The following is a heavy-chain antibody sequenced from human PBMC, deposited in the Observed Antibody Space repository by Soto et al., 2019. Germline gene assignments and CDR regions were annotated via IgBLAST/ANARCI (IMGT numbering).Heavy chain of an antibody. J-gene: IGHJ5*02. CDR2: IYTDGST. D-gene: IGHD3-16*01. V-gene: IGHV3-53*01. CDR1: GITVSSNY. Sequence: GGSLRLSCAASGITVSSNYMSWVRQAPGKGLEWVSVIYTDGSTYYADSVKGRFTISRDNSKNTLYLQMNSLRAEDTAVYYCVRLRGGWGSSFPYRARGSSDP. CDR3: VRLRGGWGSSFPYRARGSSDP.